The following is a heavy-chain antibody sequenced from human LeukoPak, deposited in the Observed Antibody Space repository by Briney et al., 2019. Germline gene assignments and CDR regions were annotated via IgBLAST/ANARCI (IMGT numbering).Heavy chain of an antibody. D-gene: IGHD3-10*01. V-gene: IGHV3-23*01. CDR2: IRGRGGST. CDR1: GFTFSSYA. J-gene: IGHJ4*02. CDR3: AKDRVTRFGPQSIDY. Sequence: GGSLRLSCAASGFTFSSYAMSWVRQAPGKGLEWVSAIRGRGGSTYYAYYVKGRFTISKDNSKNTLYLQMNSLRAEDTAVYYCAKDRVTRFGPQSIDYWGQGTLVTVSS.